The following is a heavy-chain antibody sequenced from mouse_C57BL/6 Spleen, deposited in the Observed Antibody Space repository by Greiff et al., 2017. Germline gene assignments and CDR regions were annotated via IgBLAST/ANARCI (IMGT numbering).Heavy chain of an antibody. CDR1: GYAFSSYW. Sequence: QVQLQQSGAALVKPGASVKISCKASGYAFSSYWMNWVKQRPGKGLEWIGQIYPGDGDTNYNGKFKGKATLTVDKSSSTAYMQLSSLTSEDSAVXFCARVDYGSSAPAWFAYWGQGTLVTVSA. D-gene: IGHD1-1*01. J-gene: IGHJ3*01. CDR2: IYPGDGDT. V-gene: IGHV1-80*01. CDR3: ARVDYGSSAPAWFAY.